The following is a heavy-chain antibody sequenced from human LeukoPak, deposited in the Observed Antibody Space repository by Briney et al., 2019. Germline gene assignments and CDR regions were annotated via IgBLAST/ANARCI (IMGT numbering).Heavy chain of an antibody. CDR1: GFTFSSYA. J-gene: IGHJ4*02. Sequence: GGSLRLSCAASGFTFSSYAMSWVRQAPGKGLEYISAISSSGDDTLYADSVKGRFTISGDNFKNTLYLQMNSLRAEDTAVYYCAKGQTWASVYFDSWGQGTLVTVSS. CDR2: ISSSGDDT. CDR3: AKGQTWASVYFDS. V-gene: IGHV3-23*01. D-gene: IGHD7-27*01.